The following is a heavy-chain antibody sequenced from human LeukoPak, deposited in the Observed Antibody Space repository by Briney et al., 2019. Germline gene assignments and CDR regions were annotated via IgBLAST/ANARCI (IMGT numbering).Heavy chain of an antibody. CDR1: GGSISSYY. Sequence: SETLSLTCTVSGGSISSYYWSWIRQPPGRGLEWIGYIYYSGSTNYNPSLKSRVTISVDTSKNQFSLKLSSVTAADTAVYYCARGAARPHTVYYMDVWGKGTTVTVSS. D-gene: IGHD6-6*01. V-gene: IGHV4-59*01. CDR3: ARGAARPHTVYYMDV. CDR2: IYYSGST. J-gene: IGHJ6*03.